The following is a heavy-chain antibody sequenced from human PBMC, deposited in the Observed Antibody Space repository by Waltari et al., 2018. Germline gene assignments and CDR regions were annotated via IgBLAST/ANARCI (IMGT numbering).Heavy chain of an antibody. D-gene: IGHD3-3*01. J-gene: IGHJ6*03. CDR2: ISYDGSNK. CDR1: GFTFSSYG. V-gene: IGHV3-30*18. CDR3: AKDRGLRFLEWSYMDV. Sequence: QVQLVESGGGVVQPGRSLRLSCAASGFTFSSYGMHWVRQAPGKGLEWVAVISYDGSNKYYADSVKGRFTISRDKSKNTLYLQMNSLRAEDTAVYYCAKDRGLRFLEWSYMDVWGKGTTVTISS.